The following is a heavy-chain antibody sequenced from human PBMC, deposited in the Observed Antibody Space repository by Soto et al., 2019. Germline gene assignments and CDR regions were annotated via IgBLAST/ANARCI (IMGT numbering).Heavy chain of an antibody. CDR3: ARVPPDILTGWVHYYYMDV. V-gene: IGHV3-48*01. J-gene: IGHJ6*03. D-gene: IGHD3-9*01. CDR2: ISSSSSTI. CDR1: GFTFSSYS. Sequence: GGSLRLSCAASGFTFSSYSMNWVRQAPGKGLEWVSYISSSSSTIYYADSVKGRFTISRDNAKNSLYLQMNSLRAEDTAVYYCARVPPDILTGWVHYYYMDVWGKGTTVTVSS.